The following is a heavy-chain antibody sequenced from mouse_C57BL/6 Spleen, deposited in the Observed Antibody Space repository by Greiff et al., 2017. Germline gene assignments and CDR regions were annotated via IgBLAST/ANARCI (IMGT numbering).Heavy chain of an antibody. CDR3: ARRVYYGSSSYYFDY. CDR1: GFTFSDYG. J-gene: IGHJ2*01. V-gene: IGHV5-17*01. D-gene: IGHD1-1*01. Sequence: EVQGVESGGGLVKPGGSLKLSCAASGFTFSDYGMHWVRQAPEKGLEWVAYISSGSSTIYYADTVKGRFTISRDNAKNTLFLQMTSLRSEDTAMYYCARRVYYGSSSYYFDYWGQGTTLTVSS. CDR2: ISSGSSTI.